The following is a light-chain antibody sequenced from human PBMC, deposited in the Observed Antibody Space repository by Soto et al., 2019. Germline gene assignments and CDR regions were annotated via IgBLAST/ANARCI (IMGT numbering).Light chain of an antibody. J-gene: IGKJ5*01. CDR2: GPS. CDR1: QSVNTN. Sequence: EIVMTQSPVTLSVSPGERATVSCKTSQSVNTNLACYQQKPGQVPRLLIYGPSTRAIGIPDRFSGSGSGTEFTLTITSLQSEDFSVYYCHQYHEWPMTFGQGTRLEMK. CDR3: HQYHEWPMT. V-gene: IGKV3-15*01.